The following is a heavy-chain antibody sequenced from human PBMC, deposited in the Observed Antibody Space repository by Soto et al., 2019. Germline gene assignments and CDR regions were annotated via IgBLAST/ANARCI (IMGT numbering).Heavy chain of an antibody. CDR3: ARHFYYDSSGYYTIGFDP. CDR2: IYPGDSDT. Sequence: VESQTDWWKVCEDRFTGYWIVWVRQITGKCLEWMGIIYPGDSDTRYSPSFQGQVTISADKSISTAYLQWSRLKAYDTAMYYCARHFYYDSSGYYTIGFDPSGQGPMGTVYS. CDR1: EDRFTGYW. D-gene: IGHD3-22*01. J-gene: IGHJ5*02. V-gene: IGHV5-51*01.